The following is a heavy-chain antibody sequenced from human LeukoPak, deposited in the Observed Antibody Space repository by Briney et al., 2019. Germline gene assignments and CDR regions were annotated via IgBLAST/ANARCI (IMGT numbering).Heavy chain of an antibody. CDR2: NYYSGST. CDR3: ARAMGAIDY. J-gene: IGHJ4*02. V-gene: IGHV4-39*01. D-gene: IGHD1-26*01. Sequence: PSETLSLTCTVSGGSISSSSYYWGWIRQPPGKGLEWIGSNYYSGSTYYNPSLKSRVTISVDTSKNQFSLKLSSVTAADTAVYYCARAMGAIDYWGQGTLVTVSS. CDR1: GGSISSSSYY.